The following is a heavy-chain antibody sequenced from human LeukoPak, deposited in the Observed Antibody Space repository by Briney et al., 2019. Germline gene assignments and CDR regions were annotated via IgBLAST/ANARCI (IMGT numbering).Heavy chain of an antibody. V-gene: IGHV3-23*01. J-gene: IGHJ4*02. CDR1: GFTFTTYA. CDR3: AKDYDFWSGDSDY. D-gene: IGHD3-3*01. CDR2: ITDTGGGV. Sequence: GGSVRLSCAASGFTFTTYAMSWVRQAPGVGLEWVSTITDTGGGVFYADSVKGRFTISRDNSKNTLYLRMSSLRAEDTAVYYCAKDYDFWSGDSDYWGQGTLVTVSS.